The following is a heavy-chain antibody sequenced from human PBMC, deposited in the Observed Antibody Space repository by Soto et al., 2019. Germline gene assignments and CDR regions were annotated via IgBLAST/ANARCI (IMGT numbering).Heavy chain of an antibody. D-gene: IGHD3-10*01. J-gene: IGHJ6*02. Sequence: EVQLVETGGGLIQPGGSLRLSCAASGFTVSSNYMSWVRQAPGKGLEWVSVIYSGGSRYYADSVKGRFTISRDNSKNTLYLQMNSLRAEDTAVYYCARGAGSGSYYNGGMDVWGQGTTVTVSS. CDR2: IYSGGSR. CDR1: GFTVSSNY. V-gene: IGHV3-53*02. CDR3: ARGAGSGSYYNGGMDV.